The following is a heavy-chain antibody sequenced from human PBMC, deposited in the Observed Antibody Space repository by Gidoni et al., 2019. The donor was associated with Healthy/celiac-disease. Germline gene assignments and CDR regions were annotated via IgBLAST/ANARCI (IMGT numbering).Heavy chain of an antibody. CDR1: GGSFSGYS. Sequence: QVQLQQWGAGLLKPSETMSLTCAVYGGSFSGYSWSWIRQPPGKGLELIGEITHSGSTNYNPSLKSRVTIAVDTSKNQFSLKLSSVTAADTAVYYCARGYWIAAAGGWVDPWGQGTLVTVSS. CDR3: ARGYWIAAAGGWVDP. J-gene: IGHJ5*02. V-gene: IGHV4-34*01. D-gene: IGHD6-13*01. CDR2: ITHSGST.